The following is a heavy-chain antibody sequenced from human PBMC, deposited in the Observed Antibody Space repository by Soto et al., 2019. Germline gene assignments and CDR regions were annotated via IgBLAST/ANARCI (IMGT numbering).Heavy chain of an antibody. V-gene: IGHV3-64D*06. CDR1: GFTFSNYA. CDR3: VKGNQLLRYYFEF. J-gene: IGHJ4*01. D-gene: IGHD2-15*01. Sequence: PGGSLRLSCSVSGFTFSNYAMHWVRQAPGKGLEYVSGITSDGDSTWHADSVKDRFTISRDNSKNTLFLQMSSLIVEDTAIYFCVKGNQLLRYYFEFWGPGTLVTVS. CDR2: ITSDGDST.